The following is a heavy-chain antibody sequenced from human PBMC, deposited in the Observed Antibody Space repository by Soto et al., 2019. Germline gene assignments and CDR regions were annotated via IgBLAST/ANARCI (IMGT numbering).Heavy chain of an antibody. D-gene: IGHD2-21*01. Sequence: GGSLRLSCAASGFTFSNAWINWVRQAPGKGLEWVGRVKSKNDGGTTDFAAPVKGRFAISRDDSKNMVYLEMNSLQTEDTAIYYCTTVSYIASIIVIFYYWGHGTLVTVSA. J-gene: IGHJ4*01. CDR3: TTVSYIASIIVIFYY. CDR1: GFTFSNAW. CDR2: VKSKNDGGTT. V-gene: IGHV3-15*07.